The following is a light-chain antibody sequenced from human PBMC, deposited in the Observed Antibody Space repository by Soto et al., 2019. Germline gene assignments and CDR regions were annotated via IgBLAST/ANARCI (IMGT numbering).Light chain of an antibody. CDR2: EGT. Sequence: QSALTQPASVSGSPGQSIPISCTGTSSDVWSYNLVSWYQQHPGKAPKLMIYEGTKRPSGVSNRFSGSKSGNTASLTISGLQAEDEAVYYCCSFAGSSTPYVFGTGTKVTVL. CDR1: SSDVWSYNL. CDR3: CSFAGSSTPYV. J-gene: IGLJ1*01. V-gene: IGLV2-23*01.